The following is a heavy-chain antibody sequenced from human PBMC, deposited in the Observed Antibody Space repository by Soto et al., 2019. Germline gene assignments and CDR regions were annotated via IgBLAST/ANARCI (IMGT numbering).Heavy chain of an antibody. CDR3: ARRLVAAAGTGGWFDP. D-gene: IGHD6-13*01. CDR1: VGSISSSSYY. CDR2: IYYSGST. J-gene: IGHJ5*02. V-gene: IGHV4-39*01. Sequence: SETLSLTCTVSVGSISSSSYYWGWIRQPPGKGLEWIGSIYYSGSTYYNPSLKSRVTISVDTSRNQFSLKLSSVTAADTAVYYCARRLVAAAGTGGWFDPWGQGTLVTVSS.